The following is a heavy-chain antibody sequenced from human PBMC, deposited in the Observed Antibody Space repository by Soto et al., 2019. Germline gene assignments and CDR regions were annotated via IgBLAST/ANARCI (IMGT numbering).Heavy chain of an antibody. CDR2: VYYNENT. D-gene: IGHD3-10*01. Sequence: PSETLSLTCSVSGGSISSFSYYWSWIRQPRGKGLEWIGTVYYNENTYYNPSIKSRVTITEDTAKNKFSLNRRFVTAADTAMYFCARRERYYGSLGWFDPWGPGTLVTVSS. V-gene: IGHV4-39*01. CDR3: ARRERYYGSLGWFDP. J-gene: IGHJ5*02. CDR1: GGSISSFSYY.